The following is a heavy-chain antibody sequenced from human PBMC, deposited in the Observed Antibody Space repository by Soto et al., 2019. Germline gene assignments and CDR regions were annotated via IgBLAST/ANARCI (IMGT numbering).Heavy chain of an antibody. Sequence: QLQLQESGPGLVKPSETLSLTCTVSGGSISSSSYYWGWIRQPPGKGLEWIGTIYYRGSAYYNPSLNSRVTISVDTSKNHFSLKLSSVTAADTAVYYCARHGDPYGGNSEGFDYWGQGTLVTVSS. V-gene: IGHV4-39*01. CDR3: ARHGDPYGGNSEGFDY. J-gene: IGHJ4*02. CDR1: GGSISSSSYY. D-gene: IGHD4-17*01. CDR2: IYYRGSA.